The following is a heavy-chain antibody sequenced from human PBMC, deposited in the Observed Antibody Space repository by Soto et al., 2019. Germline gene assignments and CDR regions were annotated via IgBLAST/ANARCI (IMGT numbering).Heavy chain of an antibody. CDR3: AREIRLAAIDLAY. CDR2: ISYDGSLK. Sequence: QVQLLESGGGVVRPGRSLRLSCAASGFSFSDYAIHWVRQAPGKGLEWVSVISYDGSLKYYADSVKGRFTISRDNSKNTVHLRVDSLKAEDTAIYYCAREIRLAAIDLAYWGQGTLVTVSS. D-gene: IGHD2-21*01. J-gene: IGHJ4*02. V-gene: IGHV3-30*04. CDR1: GFSFSDYA.